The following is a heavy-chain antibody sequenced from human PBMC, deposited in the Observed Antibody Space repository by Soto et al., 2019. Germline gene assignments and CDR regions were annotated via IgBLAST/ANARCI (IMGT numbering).Heavy chain of an antibody. CDR3: AKDRVDIVVVVAATNYYYGMDV. J-gene: IGHJ6*02. V-gene: IGHV3-30*18. CDR1: GFTFSSYG. CDR2: ISYDGSNK. Sequence: QVQLVESGGGVVQPGRSLRLSCAASGFTFSSYGMHWVRQAPGKGLEWVAVISYDGSNKYYADSVKGRFTISRDNSKNTLYLQMNSLRAEDTAVYYCAKDRVDIVVVVAATNYYYGMDVWGQGTTVTVSS. D-gene: IGHD2-15*01.